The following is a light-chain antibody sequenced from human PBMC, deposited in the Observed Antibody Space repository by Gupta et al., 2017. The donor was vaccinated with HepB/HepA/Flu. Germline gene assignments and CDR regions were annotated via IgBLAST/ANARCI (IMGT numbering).Light chain of an antibody. CDR2: GAS. V-gene: IGKV3-15*01. CDR1: QSVSSN. CDR3: QQYNNWPPIT. J-gene: IGKJ5*01. Sequence: EIVMTQSPATLSVSPGERATLYCRASQSVSSNLAWYQQKPGQAPRLLIYGASTRATGIPARFSGSGSGTEFTLTISSLQSEDFAVYYGQQYNNWPPITFGQGTRLEIK.